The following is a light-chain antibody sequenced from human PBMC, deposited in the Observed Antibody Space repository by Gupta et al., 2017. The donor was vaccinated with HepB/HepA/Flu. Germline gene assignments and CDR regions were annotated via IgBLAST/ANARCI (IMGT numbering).Light chain of an antibody. CDR1: QSVSAN. Sequence: EIVMTQSPATLSVSPGERATLSCWASQSVSANLAWYQHKPGQAPRLLIYGVSSRAPGIPARFSGTGSDTEFTLTISSLQSEDLAVYYCQQYHDSRMYTFGQGTKLEIQ. J-gene: IGKJ2*01. V-gene: IGKV3-15*01. CDR2: GVS. CDR3: QQYHDSRMYT.